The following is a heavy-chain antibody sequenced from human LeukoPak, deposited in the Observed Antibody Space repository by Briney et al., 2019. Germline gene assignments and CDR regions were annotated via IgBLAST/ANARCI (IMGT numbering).Heavy chain of an antibody. D-gene: IGHD6-13*01. Sequence: GGSLRLSCAASGFTFSSYAMSWVRQAPGKGLEWVSAISGSGGSTYYADSVKGRFTISRDNSKNTLYLQMNSLRAEDTAVYYCAKALYSSSWYGYWFDPWGQGTLVTVSP. CDR2: ISGSGGST. V-gene: IGHV3-23*01. CDR1: GFTFSSYA. J-gene: IGHJ5*02. CDR3: AKALYSSSWYGYWFDP.